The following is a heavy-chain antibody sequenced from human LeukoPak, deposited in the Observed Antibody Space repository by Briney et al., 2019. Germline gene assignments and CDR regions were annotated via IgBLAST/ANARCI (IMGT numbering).Heavy chain of an antibody. CDR3: ARGGYSGSYTNFDY. J-gene: IGHJ4*02. CDR1: VGTFSSYA. D-gene: IGHD1-26*01. CDR2: IIPIFGTA. Sequence: SVKVSCKASVGTFSSYAISWVRQAPGQGLEWMGGIIPIFGTANYAQKFQGRVTITTDESTSTAYMELSSLRSENTAVYYCARGGYSGSYTNFDYWGQGTLVTVSS. V-gene: IGHV1-69*05.